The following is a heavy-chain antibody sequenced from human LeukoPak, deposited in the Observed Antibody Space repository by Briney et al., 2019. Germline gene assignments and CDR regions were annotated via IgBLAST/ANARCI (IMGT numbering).Heavy chain of an antibody. CDR2: ISYSGST. CDR1: GGSISSYY. Sequence: PSETLSLTCTVSGGSISSYYWSWIRQSPGKGLGWIGYISYSGSTNYNPSLKSRVTISVDTSKNQFSLRLSSVTAADTAVYYCATTINYYDSSGHYYNWFDPWGQGTLVTVSS. D-gene: IGHD3-22*01. CDR3: ATTINYYDSSGHYYNWFDP. V-gene: IGHV4-59*01. J-gene: IGHJ5*02.